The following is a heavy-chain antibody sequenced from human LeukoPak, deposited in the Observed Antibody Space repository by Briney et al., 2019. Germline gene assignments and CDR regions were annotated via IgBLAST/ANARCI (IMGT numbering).Heavy chain of an antibody. J-gene: IGHJ4*02. CDR2: VFTSGST. CDR3: ARTNDYSSSMGFDY. Sequence: PSQTLSPTCTVSGASISSGSYYWSWIRQPAGKGLEWIGRVFTSGSTAYNPFLKSRVTMSLDTSKNQFSLKLSSVTAADTALYYCARTNDYSSSMGFDYWGQGTLVTVSS. CDR1: GASISSGSYY. D-gene: IGHD6-6*01. V-gene: IGHV4-61*02.